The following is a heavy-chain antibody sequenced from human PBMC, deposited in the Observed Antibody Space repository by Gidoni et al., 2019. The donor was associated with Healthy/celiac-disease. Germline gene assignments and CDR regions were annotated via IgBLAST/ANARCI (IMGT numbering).Heavy chain of an antibody. CDR1: GFTFINAW. J-gene: IGHJ6*04. CDR2: IKSKTDGGTT. V-gene: IGHV3-15*01. CDR3: TTDGLSTVLVNV. D-gene: IGHD4-17*01. Sequence: EVQLVESGGGLVKPGGPLSLSCAASGFTFINAWMSWVRQAPGKGLEWVGRIKSKTDGGTTDYAAPVKGRFTISRDDSKNTLYLQMNSLKTEDTAVYYCTTDGLSTVLVNVWGKGTTVTVSS.